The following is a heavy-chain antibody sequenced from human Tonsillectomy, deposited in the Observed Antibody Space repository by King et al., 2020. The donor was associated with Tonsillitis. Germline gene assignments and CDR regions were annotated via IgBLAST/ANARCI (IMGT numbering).Heavy chain of an antibody. Sequence: VQLVESGGGLVKPGGSLRLSCAASGFTFSSYSMNWVRQAPGKGLEWVSSISSSSSYIYYADSVKGRFTISRDNAKNSLYLQMNSLRAEDTAVYYCARDLAIVLMVYATDPWGQGTLVTVSS. D-gene: IGHD2-8*01. CDR1: GFTFSSYS. CDR3: ARDLAIVLMVYATDP. V-gene: IGHV3-21*01. J-gene: IGHJ5*02. CDR2: ISSSSSYI.